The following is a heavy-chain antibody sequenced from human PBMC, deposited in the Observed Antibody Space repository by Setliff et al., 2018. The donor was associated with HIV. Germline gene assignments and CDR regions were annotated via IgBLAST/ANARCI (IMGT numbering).Heavy chain of an antibody. V-gene: IGHV4-39*01. Sequence: SETLSLTCTVSGDSISRRTYYWDWIRQPPGKGLEWIGSMYYDGNTFYNTSLKSRLTISVDKSKNQLSLKLSSVTAADTAVYYCARHRAAYWYYDYWGQGTLVTVSS. CDR3: ARHRAAYWYYDY. CDR2: MYYDGNT. CDR1: GDSISRRTYY. D-gene: IGHD2-8*02. J-gene: IGHJ4*02.